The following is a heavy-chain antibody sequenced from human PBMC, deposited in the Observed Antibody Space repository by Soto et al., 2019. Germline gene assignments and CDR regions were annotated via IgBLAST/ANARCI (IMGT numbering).Heavy chain of an antibody. CDR3: ARDLGTYNWNGWFDP. Sequence: SETLSLTCTVSGGSISSYYWSWIRQPPGKGLEWIGYIYYSGSTNYNPSLKSRVTISVDTSKNQFSLKLSSMTAADTAVYYCARDLGTYNWNGWFDPWGQGTLVTVSS. V-gene: IGHV4-59*01. CDR1: GGSISSYY. CDR2: IYYSGST. J-gene: IGHJ5*02. D-gene: IGHD1-1*01.